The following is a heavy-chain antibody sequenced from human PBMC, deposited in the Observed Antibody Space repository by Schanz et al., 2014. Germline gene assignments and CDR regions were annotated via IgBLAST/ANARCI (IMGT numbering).Heavy chain of an antibody. D-gene: IGHD1-7*01. CDR2: INPNSGGT. V-gene: IGHV1-2*02. Sequence: VQLVESGGGLVQPGASVKVSCKASGYTFAMYDMNWVRQAPGQGLEWMGWINPNSGGTNYAQEFQGRVTMTRDTSISTAYMELSRLRSDDTAVYYCARGWRVSVTGTTWWFDPWGQGTLVTVSS. CDR1: GYTFAMYD. J-gene: IGHJ5*02. CDR3: ARGWRVSVTGTTWWFDP.